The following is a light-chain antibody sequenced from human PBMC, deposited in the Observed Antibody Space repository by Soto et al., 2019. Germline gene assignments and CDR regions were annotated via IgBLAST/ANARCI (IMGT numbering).Light chain of an antibody. CDR1: SSDVGGYSY. CDR3: SSYTSTNTVV. V-gene: IGLV2-14*03. CDR2: DVT. J-gene: IGLJ2*01. Sequence: QSALTQPASVSGSPGQSITISCTGTSSDVGGYSYVSWYQQYPGKAPKLMIYDVTDRPSGVSYRFSGSKSGNTASLTISGLQAEDEADYYCSSYTSTNTVVFGGGTKLTFL.